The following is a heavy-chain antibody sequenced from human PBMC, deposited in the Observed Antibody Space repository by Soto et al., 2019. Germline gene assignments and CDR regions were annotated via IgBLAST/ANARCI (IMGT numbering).Heavy chain of an antibody. V-gene: IGHV1-18*01. CDR1: GYTFTSYG. CDR2: ISAYNGNT. Sequence: ASVKVSCKASGYTFTSYGISWVRQAPGQGLEWMGWISAYNGNTNYAQKLQGRVTMTTDTSTSTAYMELRSLRSDDTAVYYCARYIVVVPAAATTIDYMDVWGKGTTVTVSS. D-gene: IGHD2-2*01. J-gene: IGHJ6*03. CDR3: ARYIVVVPAAATTIDYMDV.